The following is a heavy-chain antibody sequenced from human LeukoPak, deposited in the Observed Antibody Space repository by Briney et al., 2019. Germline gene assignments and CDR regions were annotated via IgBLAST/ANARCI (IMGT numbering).Heavy chain of an antibody. CDR1: GFTFSSYW. D-gene: IGHD3-22*01. V-gene: IGHV3-7*01. J-gene: IGHJ4*02. Sequence: GGSLRLSCAASGFTFSSYWMSWVRQAPGKGLEWVANIKQDGSEKYYVDSVKGRFTISRDNAKNSLYLQMNSLRAEDTAVYYCARAYALDSSGYYPTYYFDYWGQGTLVTVSS. CDR3: ARAYALDSSGYYPTYYFDY. CDR2: IKQDGSEK.